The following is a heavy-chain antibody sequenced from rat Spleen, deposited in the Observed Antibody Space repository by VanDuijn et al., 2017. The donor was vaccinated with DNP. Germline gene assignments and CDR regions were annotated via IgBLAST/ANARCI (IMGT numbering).Heavy chain of an antibody. J-gene: IGHJ4*01. CDR1: GFTFSDCY. CDR2: ISYDGGST. Sequence: EVQLVESGGGLVQPGRSLKLSCAASGFTFSDCYMAWVRQAPTKGLEWVASISYDGGSTYYRDSVKGRFTISRDNAKSTLYLQMDSLRSEDTATYYCARHSRAAYVMDAWGQGASVTVSS. D-gene: IGHD1-11*01. CDR3: ARHSRAAYVMDA. V-gene: IGHV5-20*01.